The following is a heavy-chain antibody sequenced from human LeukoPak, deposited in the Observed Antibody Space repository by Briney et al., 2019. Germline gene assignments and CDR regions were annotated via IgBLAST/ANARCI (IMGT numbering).Heavy chain of an antibody. V-gene: IGHV3-7*01. D-gene: IGHD4/OR15-4a*01. CDR2: IKQDGSEK. CDR1: GFTFSSYW. J-gene: IGHJ5*02. CDR3: ARRVLTPAWFDP. Sequence: GSLRLSCVASGFTFSSYWMSWVRQAPGKVLEWVANIKQDGSEKYYVDSVKGRFTISRDNAKNSLYLQMNSLRAEDTAVYYCARRVLTPAWFDPWGQGTLVTVSS.